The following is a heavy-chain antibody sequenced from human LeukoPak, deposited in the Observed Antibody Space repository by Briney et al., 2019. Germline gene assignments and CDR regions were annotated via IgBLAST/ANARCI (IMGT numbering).Heavy chain of an antibody. CDR3: ARDSCSSTSCPYKPLGGMDV. V-gene: IGHV1-18*01. Sequence: ASVKVSCKASGYTFINYAIHWVRQAPGQGLEWMGWISAYNGNTNYAQKLQGRVTMTTDTSTSTAYMELRSLRSDDTAVYYCARDSCSSTSCPYKPLGGMDVWGQGTTVTVSS. CDR1: GYTFINYA. D-gene: IGHD2-2*01. J-gene: IGHJ6*02. CDR2: ISAYNGNT.